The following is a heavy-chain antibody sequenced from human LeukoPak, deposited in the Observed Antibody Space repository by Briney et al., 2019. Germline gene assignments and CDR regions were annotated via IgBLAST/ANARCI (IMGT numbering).Heavy chain of an antibody. Sequence: ASVKVSCKASGYTFTSYGISWVRQAPGQGLEWMGWISAYNGNTNDAQKLQGRVTMTTDTSTSTAYMELRSLRSDDTAVYYCARKGIAAAGGGDYYYYGMDVWGQGTTVTVSS. D-gene: IGHD6-13*01. J-gene: IGHJ6*02. CDR1: GYTFTSYG. CDR2: ISAYNGNT. V-gene: IGHV1-18*01. CDR3: ARKGIAAAGGGDYYYYGMDV.